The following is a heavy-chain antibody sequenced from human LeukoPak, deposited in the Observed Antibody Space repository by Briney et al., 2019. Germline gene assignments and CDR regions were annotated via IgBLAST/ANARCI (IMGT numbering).Heavy chain of an antibody. CDR3: VRGPYGASISKWFDP. D-gene: IGHD4/OR15-4a*01. CDR1: RGSLSGYS. CDR2: TYYSGDT. Sequence: SETLSLTCTVSRGSLSGYSWSWIRPSPGGGRGWVGSTYYSGDTAYNPSLRSRVTLSVDTSKNQFSLQLRSVTTADTAVYYCVRGPYGASISKWFDPWGQGTQVIVSP. V-gene: IGHV4-59*01. J-gene: IGHJ5*02.